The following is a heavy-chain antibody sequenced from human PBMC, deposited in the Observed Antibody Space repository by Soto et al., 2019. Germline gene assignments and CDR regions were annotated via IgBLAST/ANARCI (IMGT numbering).Heavy chain of an antibody. J-gene: IGHJ4*02. CDR1: GGSMSSHY. V-gene: IGHV4-59*11. D-gene: IGHD3-16*01. Sequence: QVQLQESGPGLVKPSETLSLTCTVSGGSMSSHYWPWLRQPPGKGLEWIGYISYSGSTYYNPSLKSRVTISANTSRNQFSLKLSSVIAADTAVYYCARADPDASVGYWGQGTLVTVSS. CDR2: ISYSGST. CDR3: ARADPDASVGY.